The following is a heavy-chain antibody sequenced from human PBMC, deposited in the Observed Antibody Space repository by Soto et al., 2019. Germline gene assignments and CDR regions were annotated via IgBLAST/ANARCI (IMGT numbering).Heavy chain of an antibody. Sequence: GSLRLSCAASGFTFSSYAMHWVCQAPGKGLEWVAVISYDGSNKYYADSVKGRFTISRDNSKNTLYLQMNSLRAEDTAVYYCAREKAGYDYVWGRTNYYGMDVWGQGTTVTVSS. D-gene: IGHD3-16*01. V-gene: IGHV3-30-3*01. CDR3: AREKAGYDYVWGRTNYYGMDV. J-gene: IGHJ6*02. CDR2: ISYDGSNK. CDR1: GFTFSSYA.